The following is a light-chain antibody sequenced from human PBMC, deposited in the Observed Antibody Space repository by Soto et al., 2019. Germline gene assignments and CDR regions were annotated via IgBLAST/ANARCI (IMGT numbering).Light chain of an antibody. V-gene: IGLV1-40*01. J-gene: IGLJ2*01. Sequence: QSVLTQPPSVSGAPGQRVTISCTGSSSNIGAGYDVHWYLQLPGTAPKLLIYGSYNRPSGVPDRFSGSKSGTSASLAITGLQADDEADYYCQSYDSTLTTVLFGGGTKSPS. CDR2: GSY. CDR3: QSYDSTLTTVL. CDR1: SSNIGAGYD.